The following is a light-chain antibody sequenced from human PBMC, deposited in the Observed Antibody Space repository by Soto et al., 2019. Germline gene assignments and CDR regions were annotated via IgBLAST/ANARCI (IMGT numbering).Light chain of an antibody. Sequence: QSVLTQPPSASGSPGQSVTISCTGSSNDIGGHNYVSWYQQHPGRAPKLIIYEVIKRPSGVSSRFSGSKSGNTASLTISGLQTDDEVDYHCCSFAGSNPFPYVFGTGTKVTVL. CDR1: SNDIGGHNY. J-gene: IGLJ1*01. CDR3: CSFAGSNPFPYV. CDR2: EVI. V-gene: IGLV2-8*01.